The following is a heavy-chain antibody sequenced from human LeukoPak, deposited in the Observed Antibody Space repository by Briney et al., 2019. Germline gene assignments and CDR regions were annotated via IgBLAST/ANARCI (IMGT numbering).Heavy chain of an antibody. CDR1: GFTFSSYA. D-gene: IGHD3-22*01. J-gene: IGHJ4*02. CDR2: ISRGSDHI. CDR3: ARPYDTCGYFPDY. V-gene: IGHV3-21*01. Sequence: PGGSLRLSCAASGFTFSSYAMNWVRQAPGKGLEWVSSISRGSDHIFYADSMKGRFTISRDNAKNSLYLQMNSLGAEDTAVYYCARPYDTCGYFPDYWGQGTLVTVSS.